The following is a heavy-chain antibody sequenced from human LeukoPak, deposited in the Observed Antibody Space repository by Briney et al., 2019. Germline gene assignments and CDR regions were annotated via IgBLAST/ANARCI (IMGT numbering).Heavy chain of an antibody. CDR2: ISGSGTNT. CDR3: AKGISPVISLVYFDY. CDR1: GFTFSSYE. J-gene: IGHJ4*02. V-gene: IGHV3-23*01. Sequence: GGSLRLSCAASGFTFSSYEMNWVRQAPGKGLEWVSVISGSGTNTYYADSVKGRFTISRDNSKNTLYLQMNSLRAEDTAVYYCAKGISPVISLVYFDYWGQGTLVTVSS. D-gene: IGHD2-15*01.